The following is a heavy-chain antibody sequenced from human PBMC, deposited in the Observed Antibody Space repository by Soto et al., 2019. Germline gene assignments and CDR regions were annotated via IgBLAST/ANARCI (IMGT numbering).Heavy chain of an antibody. D-gene: IGHD3-22*01. CDR2: IGSRASDI. CDR3: VRDYYDTSGYPNTFDM. CDR1: GFTLSRHT. J-gene: IGHJ3*02. Sequence: GGSLRLSCAASGFTLSRHTMNWVRQAPGKGLEWVSFIGSRASDIYYADSVKGRFTISRDNAKNSLYLDLTRLRAEDTAVYFCVRDYYDTSGYPNTFDMWGQGTMVTVSS. V-gene: IGHV3-21*01.